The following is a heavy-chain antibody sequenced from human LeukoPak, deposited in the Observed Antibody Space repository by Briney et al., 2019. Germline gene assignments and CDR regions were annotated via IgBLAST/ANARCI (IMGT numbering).Heavy chain of an antibody. V-gene: IGHV3-11*05. J-gene: IGHJ4*02. CDR3: AKDHGFFSSGWNPLFDY. D-gene: IGHD6-19*01. CDR2: ISISGSNT. CDR1: GFTFTDYY. Sequence: GGSLRLSCAASGFTFTDYYLSWIRQAPGKGLEGVSYISISGSNTNYADSVKGRVTISRDNSENTLYLQMNSLRAEDTAVYYCAKDHGFFSSGWNPLFDYWGQGTLVTVSP.